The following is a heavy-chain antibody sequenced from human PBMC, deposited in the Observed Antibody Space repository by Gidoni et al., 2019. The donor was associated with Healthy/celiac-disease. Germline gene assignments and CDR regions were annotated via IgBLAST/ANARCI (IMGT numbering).Heavy chain of an antibody. CDR1: GGSFSGYY. D-gene: IGHD3-10*01. J-gene: IGHJ4*02. Sequence: QVQLQQWGAGLLKPSETLSLTCAVYGGSFSGYYWSWIRQPPGKGLEWIGEINHSGSTNYNPSLKSRVTISVDTSKNQFSLKLSSVTAADTAVYYCARAGAKGARPITMVRGVTPFDYWGQGTLVTVSS. CDR3: ARAGAKGARPITMVRGVTPFDY. V-gene: IGHV4-34*01. CDR2: INHSGST.